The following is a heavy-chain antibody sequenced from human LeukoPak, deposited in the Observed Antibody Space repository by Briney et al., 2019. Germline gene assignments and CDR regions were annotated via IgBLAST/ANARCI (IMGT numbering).Heavy chain of an antibody. CDR3: AFNNNFKY. V-gene: IGHV3-7*01. CDR1: GLSFSGRW. D-gene: IGHD4-11*01. Sequence: TGGSLRLSCGGSGLSFSGRWMNWVRQAPGQGLEWVANIKYDGIEKYYVASVRGRFTISRDDAKNSLSLQMNNMRAEDTAVYYCAFNNNFKYWGQGTQVTVSS. J-gene: IGHJ4*02. CDR2: IKYDGIEK.